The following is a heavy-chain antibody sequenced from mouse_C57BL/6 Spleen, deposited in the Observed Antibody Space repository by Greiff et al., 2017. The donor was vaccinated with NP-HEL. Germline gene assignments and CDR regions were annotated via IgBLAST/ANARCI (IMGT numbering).Heavy chain of an antibody. Sequence: QVQLQQSGAELVRPGSSVKLSCKASGYTFTSYWMDWVKQRPGQGLEWIGNIYPSDSETHYNQKFKDKATLTVDKSSSTAYMQLSSLTSEDSAVYYCARRRSRGAMDYWGQGTSVTVSS. V-gene: IGHV1-61*01. J-gene: IGHJ4*01. CDR3: ARRRSRGAMDY. CDR1: GYTFTSYW. CDR2: IYPSDSET.